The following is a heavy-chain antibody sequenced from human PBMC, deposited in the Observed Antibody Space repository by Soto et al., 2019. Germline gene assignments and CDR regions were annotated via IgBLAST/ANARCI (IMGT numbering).Heavy chain of an antibody. D-gene: IGHD2-15*01. V-gene: IGHV1-69*01. CDR2: IIPLFGST. CDR3: AREGYCSSGSCSFDGFDV. J-gene: IGHJ3*01. Sequence: QVQLVQSGAEVKKPGSSVKVSCKASGDAFSTFAITWVRQAPGQGLEWLGGIIPLFGSTKYAQKFQGGVTITADESSSTSYMNLSGLKSEDTAVYYCAREGYCSSGSCSFDGFDVWGQGTMVTVSS. CDR1: GDAFSTFA.